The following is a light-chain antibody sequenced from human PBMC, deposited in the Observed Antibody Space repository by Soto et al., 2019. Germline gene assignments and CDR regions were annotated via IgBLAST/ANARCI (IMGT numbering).Light chain of an antibody. CDR3: QQRSNWPPVIT. CDR2: DAS. Sequence: EIVLTQSPATLSLSPGERVTLSCRASQSFSSYLAWYQQKPGQAPRLLIYDASKRATGIPARFSGRGSGTEFTLTISSLEPEDFVVYYCQQRSNWPPVITFGQGTRLEIK. CDR1: QSFSSY. J-gene: IGKJ5*01. V-gene: IGKV3-11*01.